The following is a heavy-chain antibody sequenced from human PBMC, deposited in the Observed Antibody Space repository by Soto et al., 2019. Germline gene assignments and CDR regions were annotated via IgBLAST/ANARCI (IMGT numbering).Heavy chain of an antibody. J-gene: IGHJ3*02. CDR1: GYTLTELA. CDR2: FDPEDGET. Sequence: APVEIASKVSGYTLTELAVHGLRQATGKGLEWMGGFDPEDGETIYAQKFQGRVTMTEDTSTDTAYMELSSLRSEDTAVYYCATMGDALYTLHAFDIWGQGTMVTVSS. V-gene: IGHV1-24*01. D-gene: IGHD3-16*01. CDR3: ATMGDALYTLHAFDI.